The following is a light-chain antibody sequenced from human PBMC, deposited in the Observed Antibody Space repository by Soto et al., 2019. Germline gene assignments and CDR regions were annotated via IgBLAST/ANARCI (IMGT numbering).Light chain of an antibody. V-gene: IGKV3-15*01. CDR1: QSVATN. Sequence: EIVMTQSPATLSVSPGERATLSCRASQSVATNLAWYQQKPGQSPRLLIYGASTRATGIPAGFSGDGSGTEFTLTISSLQSEDFAVYFCQQYNKWPYTFGQETKLEIK. CDR2: GAS. J-gene: IGKJ2*01. CDR3: QQYNKWPYT.